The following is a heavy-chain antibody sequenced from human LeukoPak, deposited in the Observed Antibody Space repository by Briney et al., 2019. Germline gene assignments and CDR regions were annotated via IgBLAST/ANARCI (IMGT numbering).Heavy chain of an antibody. CDR2: IYSGGST. D-gene: IGHD6-6*01. CDR3: ARDQLIAARRFDY. J-gene: IGHJ4*02. V-gene: IGHV3-66*02. CDR1: GFTVSSNY. Sequence: GGSLRLXCAASGFTVSSNYTSWVRQAPGKGLEWVSVIYSGGSTYYADSVKGRFTISRDNSKNTLYLQMNSLRAEDTAVYYCARDQLIAARRFDYWGQRTLVTVSS.